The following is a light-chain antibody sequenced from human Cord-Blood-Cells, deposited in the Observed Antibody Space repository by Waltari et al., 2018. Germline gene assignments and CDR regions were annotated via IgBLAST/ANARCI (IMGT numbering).Light chain of an antibody. V-gene: IGLV5-45*02. CDR1: SGINVGTYR. J-gene: IGLJ3*02. CDR3: MLWHSSAWV. Sequence: QAVLTQPSSLSASPGASASLTCTLRSGINVGTYRIYWYQQKPGSPPQYLLRYKSDSDKQQGSGVPSSFSGSKDASANAGILILSGLQSEDEADYYCMLWHSSAWVFGGGTKLTVL. CDR2: YKSDSDK.